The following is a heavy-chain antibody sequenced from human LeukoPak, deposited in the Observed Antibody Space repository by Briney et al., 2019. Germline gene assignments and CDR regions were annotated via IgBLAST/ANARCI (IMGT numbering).Heavy chain of an antibody. CDR3: ARVTGTWWADY. CDR2: ISSSGTTI. V-gene: IGHV3-48*02. D-gene: IGHD2-8*02. J-gene: IGHJ4*02. Sequence: PGGSLRPSCAASGFTVSNYGMNWVRQAPGEGLEWVSYISSSGTTIYYADSVKGRFTISRDNAKNSLHLQMNSLRDEDTAVYYCARVTGTWWADYWGQGTLVTVSS. CDR1: GFTVSNYG.